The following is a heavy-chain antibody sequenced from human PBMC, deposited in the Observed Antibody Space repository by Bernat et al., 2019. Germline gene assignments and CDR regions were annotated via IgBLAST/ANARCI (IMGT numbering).Heavy chain of an antibody. CDR1: GFTFSSYW. CDR3: AKVGSWSVVVAANDY. D-gene: IGHD2-15*01. CDR2: INSDGSST. J-gene: IGHJ4*02. V-gene: IGHV3-74*01. Sequence: EVQLVESGGGLVQPGGSLRLSCAASGFTFSSYWMHWVRQAPGKGLVWVSRINSDGSSTSYADSVKGRFTISRDNAKNTLYLQMNSLRAEDTAVYYCAKVGSWSVVVAANDYWGQGTLVTVSS.